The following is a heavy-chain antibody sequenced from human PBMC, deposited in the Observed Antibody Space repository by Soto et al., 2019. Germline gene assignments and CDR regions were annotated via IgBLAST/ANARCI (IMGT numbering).Heavy chain of an antibody. CDR2: INAGNGNT. J-gene: IGHJ5*02. Sequence: ASVKVSCKASGYTFTSYAMHWVRQAPGQRLEWMGWINAGNGNTKYSQKFQGRVTISVDTSKNQFSLKLSSVTAADTAMYYCARHGERTIRSLNWFAPWGQGTLVTVSS. CDR3: ARHGERTIRSLNWFAP. CDR1: GYTFTSYA. D-gene: IGHD4-17*01. V-gene: IGHV1-3*01.